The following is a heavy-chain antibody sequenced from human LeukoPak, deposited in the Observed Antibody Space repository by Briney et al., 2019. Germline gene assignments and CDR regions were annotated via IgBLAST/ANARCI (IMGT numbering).Heavy chain of an antibody. CDR2: IYTSGST. V-gene: IGHV4-4*07. CDR1: GGSISSYY. J-gene: IGHJ4*02. D-gene: IGHD3-22*01. CDR3: ARDRYYYDSSGYRFDY. Sequence: SETLSLTCTVSGGSISSYYWSWIRQPAGKGLEWIGRIYTSGSTNYNPSLKSRVTMSVDTSKNQFSLKLSSVTAADTAVYYCARDRYYYDSSGYRFDYWGQGTLVTVSS.